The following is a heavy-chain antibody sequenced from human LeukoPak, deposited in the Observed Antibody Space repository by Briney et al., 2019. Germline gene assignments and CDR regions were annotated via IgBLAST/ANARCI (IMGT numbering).Heavy chain of an antibody. CDR1: GFTFSSYW. V-gene: IGHV3-33*08. D-gene: IGHD3-22*01. J-gene: IGHJ3*02. Sequence: GGSLRLSCAASGFTFSSYWMSWVRQAPGKGREWVAVVWYDESNKYYVDSVKGRFTISRDNSKNTLYLQMNSLRVEDTALYYCAREDSSGAFDIWGQGTMVTVSS. CDR2: VWYDESNK. CDR3: AREDSSGAFDI.